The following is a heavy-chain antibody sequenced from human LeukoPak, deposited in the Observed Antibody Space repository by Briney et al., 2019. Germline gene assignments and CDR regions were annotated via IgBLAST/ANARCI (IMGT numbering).Heavy chain of an antibody. CDR2: INPGDSFT. D-gene: IGHD3-3*01. CDR3: ARRGFLDV. Sequence: GESLKISCKASGYSLTSYWNAWVRQMPGKGLEWMGIINPGDSFTIYSPSFEGQVTISVDKSISTAYLQWSSLKASDTAMYYCARRGFLDVWGQGTTVTVSS. V-gene: IGHV5-51*01. CDR1: GYSLTSYW. J-gene: IGHJ6*02.